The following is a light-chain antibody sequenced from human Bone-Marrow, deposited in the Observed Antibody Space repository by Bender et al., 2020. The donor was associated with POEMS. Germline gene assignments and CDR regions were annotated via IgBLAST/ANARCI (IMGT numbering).Light chain of an antibody. CDR1: SSDVDNYIY. CDR2: EVT. Sequence: QSALTQPRSVSGSPGQSVTISCTGASSDVDNYIYVSWYQQHPGKAPKLMIYEVTKRPSGVPDRFSGSKSGNTASLTVSGLQAEDEADYYCTSYADSASANWLFGGGTKLTVL. CDR3: TSYADSASANWL. J-gene: IGLJ3*02. V-gene: IGLV2-11*01.